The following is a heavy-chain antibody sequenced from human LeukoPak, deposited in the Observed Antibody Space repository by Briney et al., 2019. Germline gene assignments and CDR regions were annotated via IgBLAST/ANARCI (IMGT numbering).Heavy chain of an antibody. J-gene: IGHJ4*02. CDR1: RYTFTGYY. V-gene: IGHV1-2*02. Sequence: ASVRVSCKASRYTFTGYYMHWVRQAPGQGLEWMGWINPNSGGTKYAQKFPGRVTMTRDTSISTAYMELSRLRSDDTAVYYCARDNFWSGYYIDYWGQGTLVTVSS. D-gene: IGHD3-3*01. CDR2: INPNSGGT. CDR3: ARDNFWSGYYIDY.